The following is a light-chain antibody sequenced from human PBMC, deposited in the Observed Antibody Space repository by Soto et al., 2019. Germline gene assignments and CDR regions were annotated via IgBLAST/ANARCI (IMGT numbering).Light chain of an antibody. V-gene: IGKV4-1*01. CDR1: QSVLYSSNNKNY. CDR3: QQYYSTPLP. Sequence: DLVLTPSPDSLAVSLGDRATINCKSSQSVLYSSNNKNYLAWYQQKPGQPPKLLIYWASTRESGVPDRFSGSGSGTDFTLTISSLQAEDVAVYYCQQYYSTPLPFGGGTKVDIK. J-gene: IGKJ4*01. CDR2: WAS.